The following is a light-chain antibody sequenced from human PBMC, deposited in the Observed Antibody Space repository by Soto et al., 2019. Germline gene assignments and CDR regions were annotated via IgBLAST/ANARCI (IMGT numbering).Light chain of an antibody. Sequence: QTVVTQEPSLTVSPGGTVTLTCASSTGAVTSAYFPNWFQQKPGQTPRPLIYSTSNKHSWTPARFSGSLLGGKAALTLSGVQPEDEAEYYCLLYYGGARVFGGGTKLTVL. V-gene: IGLV7-43*01. CDR2: STS. CDR3: LLYYGGARV. CDR1: TGAVTSAYF. J-gene: IGLJ2*01.